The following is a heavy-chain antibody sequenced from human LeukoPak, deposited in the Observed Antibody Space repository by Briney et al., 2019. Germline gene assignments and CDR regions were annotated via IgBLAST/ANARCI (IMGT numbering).Heavy chain of an antibody. J-gene: IGHJ4*02. CDR3: ARKGRYYYDSSGYAFDY. Sequence: SETLSLTCTVSGGSISSYYWSWIRQPPGKGLEWIGYIYYSGSTNYNPSLKSRVTISVDTSKNQFSLKLSSVTAADTAVYYCARKGRYYYDSSGYAFDYWGQGTLVTVSS. V-gene: IGHV4-59*01. D-gene: IGHD3-22*01. CDR1: GGSISSYY. CDR2: IYYSGST.